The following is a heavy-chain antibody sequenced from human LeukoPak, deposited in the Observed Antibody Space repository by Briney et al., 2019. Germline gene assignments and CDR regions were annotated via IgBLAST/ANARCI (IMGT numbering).Heavy chain of an antibody. J-gene: IGHJ4*02. D-gene: IGHD4-17*01. CDR3: ARDHRGTTVTTTAGVGFF. Sequence: PGGSLRLSCAASGFTFSSYSMNWVRQAPGKGLEWVSYISSSSSTIYYADSVKGRFTISRDNAKNSLYLQMNSLRAEDTAVYYCARDHRGTTVTTTAGVGFFWGQGTLVTVSS. V-gene: IGHV3-48*04. CDR1: GFTFSSYS. CDR2: ISSSSSTI.